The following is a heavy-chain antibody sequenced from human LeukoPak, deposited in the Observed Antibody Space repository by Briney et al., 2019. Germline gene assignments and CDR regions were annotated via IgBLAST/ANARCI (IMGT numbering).Heavy chain of an antibody. CDR3: AKDYYDSSGYYYGGGY. J-gene: IGHJ4*02. D-gene: IGHD3-22*01. V-gene: IGHV3-23*01. CDR2: ISGSGGST. CDR1: GFTFSSYA. Sequence: GGSLRLSCAASGFTFSSYAMSWVRQAPGKGLEWVSAISGSGGSTYYADSVKGRFTISRDNSKNTLYLQMNSLRAEDTDVYYCAKDYYDSSGYYYGGGYWGQGTLVTVSS.